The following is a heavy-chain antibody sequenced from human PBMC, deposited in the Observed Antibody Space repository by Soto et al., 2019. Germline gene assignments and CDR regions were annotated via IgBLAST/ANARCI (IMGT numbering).Heavy chain of an antibody. CDR3: AREGHSRCYGAYLQH. J-gene: IGHJ1*01. Sequence: QVQLVESGGGVVQPGRSLRLSCAASEFIFSSYGMHWVRQAPGKGLEWVAVISSDGSVKYYADSVKGRFTISRDNSKNTLYLQMNSLRTEDTAVYHCAREGHSRCYGAYLQHWGQGTLVTVSS. CDR2: ISSDGSVK. CDR1: EFIFSSYG. D-gene: IGHD1-26*01. V-gene: IGHV3-30*03.